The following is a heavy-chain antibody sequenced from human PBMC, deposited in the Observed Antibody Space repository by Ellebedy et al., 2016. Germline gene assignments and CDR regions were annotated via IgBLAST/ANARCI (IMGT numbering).Heavy chain of an antibody. CDR1: GVSVSSSNW. D-gene: IGHD3-10*01. J-gene: IGHJ4*02. CDR3: ARNVWFGELSDPFYFDF. Sequence: SETLSLTXGVSGVSVSSSNWWSWVRQSPGKGLEWIGEIFHSGSSKYNPSLKSRVTISVDKSKNQISLRLTSVAAADTAVYYCARNVWFGELSDPFYFDFWGQGALVTVSS. CDR2: IFHSGSS. V-gene: IGHV4-4*02.